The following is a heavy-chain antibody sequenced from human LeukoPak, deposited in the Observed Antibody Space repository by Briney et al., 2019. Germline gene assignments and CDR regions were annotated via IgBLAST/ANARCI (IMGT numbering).Heavy chain of an antibody. V-gene: IGHV4-34*01. J-gene: IGHJ5*02. D-gene: IGHD2-2*01. CDR1: GGSFSVYY. CDR3: ARWKGPPQYCSCTSCRSWFDP. Sequence: SETLSLTCAVYGGSFSVYYWSWIRQPPGKGLEWIGEINHSGSTNYNPSLKSRVTISVDTSKNQSSLKLSSVTAADTAVYYCARWKGPPQYCSCTSCRSWFDPWGQGTLVTVSS. CDR2: INHSGST.